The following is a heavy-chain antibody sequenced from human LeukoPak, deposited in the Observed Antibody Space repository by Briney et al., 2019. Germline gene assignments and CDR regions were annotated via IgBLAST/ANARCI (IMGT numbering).Heavy chain of an antibody. CDR2: IYFTGGT. Sequence: SETLSLTCNVSGGSINNYYWSWLRQPPGKGLEWIGYIYFTGGTNYNPSLKSRVTISVDTSKNQFSLKLSSVTAADTAVYYCARIMNTYSERAYWGQGTLVTVSS. CDR3: ARIMNTYSERAY. J-gene: IGHJ4*02. CDR1: GGSINNYY. V-gene: IGHV4-4*08. D-gene: IGHD3-16*01.